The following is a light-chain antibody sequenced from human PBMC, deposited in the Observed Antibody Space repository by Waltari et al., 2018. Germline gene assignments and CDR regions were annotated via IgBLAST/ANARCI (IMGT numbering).Light chain of an antibody. J-gene: IGKJ4*01. CDR2: WAS. CDR1: QSLFKSSNNKNY. Sequence: DIVMTQSPDSLAVSLGERATINCKSSQSLFKSSNNKNYLAWFQKKPGQAPRLLIFWASLRGSGVPDRFSGSGSGTDFTLSITSLQAEDVAVYYCQQHWSAPLTFGGGTRVQIK. V-gene: IGKV4-1*01. CDR3: QQHWSAPLT.